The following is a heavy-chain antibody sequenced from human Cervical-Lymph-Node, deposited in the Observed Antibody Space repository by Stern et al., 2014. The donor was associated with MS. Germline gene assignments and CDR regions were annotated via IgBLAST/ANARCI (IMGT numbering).Heavy chain of an antibody. CDR2: IYYSGST. Sequence: QLQLQESGPGLVKPSQTLSLTCTVSGGSISSGGYYWSWIRQHPGKGLEXIGYIYYSGSTYYNPSLKSRVTISVDTSKNQFSLKLSSVTAADTAVYYCARAIVDTAMVVLDYWGQGTLVTVSS. CDR3: ARAIVDTAMVVLDY. CDR1: GGSISSGGYY. D-gene: IGHD5-18*01. J-gene: IGHJ4*02. V-gene: IGHV4-31*03.